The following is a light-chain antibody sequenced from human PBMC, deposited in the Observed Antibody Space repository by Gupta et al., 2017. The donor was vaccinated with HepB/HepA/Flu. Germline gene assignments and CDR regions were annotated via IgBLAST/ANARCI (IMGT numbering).Light chain of an antibody. CDR1: QTISDY. CDR2: GAS. V-gene: IGKV1-39*01. CDR3: QQSYRTPLT. Sequence: DIQMTQSPSSLSASVGDRVTITCRASQTISDYLNWYQQKPGKAPKLLIYGASTLQSGVPSKFSGGGSGTDFTLTISRLQPADFAIYYCQQSYRTPLTFGGGTKVDLK. J-gene: IGKJ4*01.